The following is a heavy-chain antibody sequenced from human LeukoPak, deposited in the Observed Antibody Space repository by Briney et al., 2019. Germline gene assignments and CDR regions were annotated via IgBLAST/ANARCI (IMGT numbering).Heavy chain of an antibody. J-gene: IGHJ6*03. CDR1: GFTFSSYE. CDR2: ISSSGSTI. Sequence: GGSLRLSCAASGFTFSSYEMNWVRQAPGKGLEWVSYISSSGSTIYYADSVKGRFTISRDNSKNTLYLQMNSLRAEDTAVYYCAKRGAVAGTGYYYMDVWGKGTTVTISS. D-gene: IGHD6-19*01. V-gene: IGHV3-48*03. CDR3: AKRGAVAGTGYYYMDV.